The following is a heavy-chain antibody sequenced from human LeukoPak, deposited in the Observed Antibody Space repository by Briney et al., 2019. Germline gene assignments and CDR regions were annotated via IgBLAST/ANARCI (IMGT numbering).Heavy chain of an antibody. V-gene: IGHV3-30*03. D-gene: IGHD2-21*02. CDR2: ISYDGSNK. Sequence: PGGSLRLSCAASGFTFSSYDMHWVRQAPGKGLEWVAVISYDGSNKYYADSVKGRFTISRDNSKNTLYLQMNSLRAEDTAVYYCERESTDHDAFDIWGQGTMVTVSS. CDR3: ERESTDHDAFDI. CDR1: GFTFSSYD. J-gene: IGHJ3*02.